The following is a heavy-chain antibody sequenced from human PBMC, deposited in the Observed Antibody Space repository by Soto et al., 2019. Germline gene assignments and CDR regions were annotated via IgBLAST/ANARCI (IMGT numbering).Heavy chain of an antibody. CDR2: ISSSSSYI. CDR3: AGAPAAAANAFDI. D-gene: IGHD6-13*01. CDR1: GFTFSSYS. V-gene: IGHV3-21*01. Sequence: GGSLRLSCAASGFTFSSYSMNWVRQAPGKGLEWVSSISSSSSYIYYADSVKGRFTISRDNAKNSLYLQMNSLRAEDTAVYYCAGAPAAAANAFDIWGQGTMVTVSS. J-gene: IGHJ3*02.